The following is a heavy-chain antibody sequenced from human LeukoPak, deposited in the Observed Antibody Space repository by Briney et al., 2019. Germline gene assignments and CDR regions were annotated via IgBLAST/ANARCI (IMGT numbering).Heavy chain of an antibody. V-gene: IGHV3-9*03. CDR3: AKGSRDGYQGYFDY. CDR2: SSWNSGSI. CDR1: GFTFDDYA. D-gene: IGHD5-24*01. Sequence: GGSLRLSCSASGFTFDDYAMHWVRQAPGQGLEWVSGSSWNSGSIGYADSVKGRFTISRDNAKNSLYLQMNSLRAEDMALYYCAKGSRDGYQGYFDYWGQGTLVTVSS. J-gene: IGHJ4*02.